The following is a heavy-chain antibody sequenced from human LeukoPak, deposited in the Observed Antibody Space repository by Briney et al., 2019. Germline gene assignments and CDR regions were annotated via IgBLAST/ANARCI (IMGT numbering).Heavy chain of an antibody. CDR3: ARGTSYGSGSYEYFDY. J-gene: IGHJ4*02. Sequence: SQTLSLTCTVSGGSITNPSYYWSWIRQPAGKGLEWMGGIYSSGSTNYNPSLKSRVTLSIDTSKNQFSLKVNAVTAADTAVYYCARGTSYGSGSYEYFDYWGQGTLVTVSS. V-gene: IGHV4-61*02. CDR2: IYSSGST. CDR1: GGSITNPSYY. D-gene: IGHD3-10*01.